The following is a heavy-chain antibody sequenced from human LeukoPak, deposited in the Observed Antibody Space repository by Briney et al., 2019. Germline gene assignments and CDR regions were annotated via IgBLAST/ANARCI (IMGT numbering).Heavy chain of an antibody. CDR3: AKPAGWYYDSSGYFNY. CDR2: ISGSGTST. CDR1: GFTFGDYA. V-gene: IGHV3-23*01. Sequence: GGSLRLSCTASGFTFGDYAMNWVRQAPGKGLEWVSGISGSGTSTYYADSVKGRFTISRDNSKNTLYLQMNSLRAEDTAVYYCAKPAGWYYDSSGYFNYWGQGILVTVSS. D-gene: IGHD3-22*01. J-gene: IGHJ4*02.